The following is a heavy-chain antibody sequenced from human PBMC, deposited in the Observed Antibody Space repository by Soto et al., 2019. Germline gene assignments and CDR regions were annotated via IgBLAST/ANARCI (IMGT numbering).Heavy chain of an antibody. CDR1: GGSFSRYH. J-gene: IGHJ6*02. V-gene: IGHV4-34*01. Sequence: SETLSLTTAVYGGSFSRYHWIWIRQPAGKDVEWIWKINHSGSTNYNPSLKSRVTILVDTSKNQFSLKLSSVTAADTAVYYCARGGKGDGGSYLRVRLYYGMDVWVQGTTVTVSS. CDR3: ARGGKGDGGSYLRVRLYYGMDV. CDR2: INHSGST. D-gene: IGHD1-26*01.